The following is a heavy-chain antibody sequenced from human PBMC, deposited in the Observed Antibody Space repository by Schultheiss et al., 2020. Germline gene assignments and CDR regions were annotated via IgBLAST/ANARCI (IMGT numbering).Heavy chain of an antibody. V-gene: IGHV4-39*07. J-gene: IGHJ4*02. CDR1: GGSISSSIYY. CDR2: IYYSGST. CDR3: ASGYDFWSGYYWGK. Sequence: SETLSLTCTVSGGSISSSIYYWGWIRQPPGKGLEWIGSIYYSGSTNYNPSLKSRVTISVDTSKNQFSLKLSSVTAADTAVYYCASGYDFWSGYYWGKWGQGTLVTVSS. D-gene: IGHD3-3*01.